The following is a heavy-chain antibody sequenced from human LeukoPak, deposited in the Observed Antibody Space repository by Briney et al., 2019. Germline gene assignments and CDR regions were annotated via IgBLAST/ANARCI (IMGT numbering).Heavy chain of an antibody. D-gene: IGHD6-13*01. CDR3: VRIATAGYSSSWYDY. CDR2: INPNSGGT. J-gene: IGHJ4*02. CDR1: GYTFTGYY. V-gene: IGHV1-2*02. Sequence: ASVTVSCKASGYTFTGYYMHWVRQAPGQGLEWMGWINPNSGGTNHAQKFQGRVTMTRDTSISTAYMELSRLRSDDTAVYYCVRIATAGYSSSWYDYWGQGTLVTVSS.